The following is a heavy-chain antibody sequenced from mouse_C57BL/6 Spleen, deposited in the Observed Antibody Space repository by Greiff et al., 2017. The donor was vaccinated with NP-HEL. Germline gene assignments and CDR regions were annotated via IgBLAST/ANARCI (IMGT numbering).Heavy chain of an antibody. CDR3: ARDGDLYYDYPFAY. J-gene: IGHJ3*01. D-gene: IGHD2-4*01. CDR1: GYSITSGYY. Sequence: VQLKQSGPGLVKPSQSLSLTCSVTGYSITSGYYWNWIRQFPGNKLEWMGYISYDGSNNYNPSLKNRISITRDTSKNQFFLKLNSVTTEDTATYYCARDGDLYYDYPFAYWGQGTLVTVSA. CDR2: ISYDGSN. V-gene: IGHV3-6*01.